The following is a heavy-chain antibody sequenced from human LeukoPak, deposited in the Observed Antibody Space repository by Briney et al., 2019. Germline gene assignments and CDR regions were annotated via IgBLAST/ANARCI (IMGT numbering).Heavy chain of an antibody. CDR3: ATGYMVRGVFGAFDY. Sequence: ASVKVSCKASGYTFTSYYMHWVRQAPGKGLEWMGGFDPEDGETIYAQKFQGRVTMTEDTSTDTAYMELSSLRSEDTAVYYCATGYMVRGVFGAFDYWGQGTLVTVSS. D-gene: IGHD3-10*01. V-gene: IGHV1-24*01. J-gene: IGHJ4*02. CDR1: GYTFTSYY. CDR2: FDPEDGET.